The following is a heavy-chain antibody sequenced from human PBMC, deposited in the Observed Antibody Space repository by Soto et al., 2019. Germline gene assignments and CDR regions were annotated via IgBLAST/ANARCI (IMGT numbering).Heavy chain of an antibody. CDR3: ARTTIAAASPFQH. V-gene: IGHV1-46*01. J-gene: IGHJ1*01. D-gene: IGHD6-13*01. CDR2: INPSGGDT. Sequence: QVQLVQSGTEVMKPGASVKVSCRVSGYTFSDYYMHWVRQAPGQVVEWMGVINPSGGDTTYAPKFQGRVTMTRDTSTSMVYMELSSLRSDDTAVYYCARTTIAAASPFQHWGQGTLVIVSS. CDR1: GYTFSDYY.